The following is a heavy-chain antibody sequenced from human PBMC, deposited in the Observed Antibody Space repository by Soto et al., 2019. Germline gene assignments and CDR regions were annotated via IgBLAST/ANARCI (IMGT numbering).Heavy chain of an antibody. J-gene: IGHJ6*02. CDR1: GLTLSEAW. D-gene: IGHD1-1*01. CDR3: IYNMDV. CDR2: VKTKTDGGAR. V-gene: IGHV3-15*07. Sequence: PGGSLRLSCAASGLTLSEAWMNWVRQAPGKGLEWVGRVKTKTDGGARDYAAPVKDRFTISRDDSKNTLYLQMNSLKSEDTAVYYCIYNMDVWGQGTTVTVSS.